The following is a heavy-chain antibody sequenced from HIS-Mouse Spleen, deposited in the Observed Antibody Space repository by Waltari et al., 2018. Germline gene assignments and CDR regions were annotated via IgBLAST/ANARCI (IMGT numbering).Heavy chain of an antibody. CDR3: ARIAEGYSSGWYAFDY. CDR2: IYWDDDK. D-gene: IGHD6-19*01. J-gene: IGHJ4*02. V-gene: IGHV2-70*15. Sequence: QVTLRESGPALVKPTQTLTLTCTFAGFSLITSGMFVSWIRQPPGKALEWLARIYWDDDKYYSKSLKTRLTISKDTSKNQVVLTMTNMDPVDTATYYCARIAEGYSSGWYAFDYWGQGTLVTVSS. CDR1: GFSLITSGMF.